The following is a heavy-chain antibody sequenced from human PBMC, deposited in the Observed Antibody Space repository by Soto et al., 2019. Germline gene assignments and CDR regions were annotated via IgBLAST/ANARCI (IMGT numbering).Heavy chain of an antibody. CDR1: GFTFSRHG. CDR3: ARDDDYPDNGFDY. J-gene: IGHJ4*02. Sequence: QVQLVESGGGVMKPGTSQRLSCAASGFTFSRHGMHWVRQTPGKGLEWLAVILNDASGHWYADSVKGRFTISRDNFENTLYLQMNGLRLEDTAMYYCARDDDYPDNGFDYWGQGTLVTVSS. CDR2: ILNDASGH. V-gene: IGHV3-33*01. D-gene: IGHD4-17*01.